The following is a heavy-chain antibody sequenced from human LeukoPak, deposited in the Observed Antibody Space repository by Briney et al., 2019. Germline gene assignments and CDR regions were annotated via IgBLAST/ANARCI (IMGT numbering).Heavy chain of an antibody. J-gene: IGHJ6*03. CDR3: ASARYGDSYMDV. CDR2: ISSSSSYI. V-gene: IGHV3-21*01. CDR1: GFTFSSYS. Sequence: GGSLRLSCAASGFTFSSYSMNWVRQAPGKGLEWVSSISSSSSYIYHADSVKGRFTISRDNAKNSLYLQMNSLRAEDTAVYYCASARYGDSYMDVWGKGTTVTVSS. D-gene: IGHD4-17*01.